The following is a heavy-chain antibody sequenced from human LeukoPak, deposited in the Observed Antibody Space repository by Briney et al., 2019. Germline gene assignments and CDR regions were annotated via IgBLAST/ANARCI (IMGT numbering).Heavy chain of an antibody. Sequence: GGSLRLSCAASGYTFSNYDMHWVRQATGKGLEWVSAIGTAGDTYYQGSVRGRFTMSRENAKNSLYLQMNSLTAGDTAVYYCARGADTHFDYWGQGLLVTVSS. CDR3: ARGADTHFDY. CDR1: GYTFSNYD. J-gene: IGHJ4*02. CDR2: IGTAGDT. V-gene: IGHV3-13*04. D-gene: IGHD2-15*01.